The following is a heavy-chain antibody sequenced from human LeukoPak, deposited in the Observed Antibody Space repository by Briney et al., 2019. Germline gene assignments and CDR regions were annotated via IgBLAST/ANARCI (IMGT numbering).Heavy chain of an antibody. CDR2: IYYTGST. Sequence: SETLSLTCTVSGGSVSSYYWNWIRQPPGKGLEWIGYIYYTGSTNYNPSLKSRVTISVDTSKNQFSLKLSSVTAADTAVYYCARLGRQASVTMVRGTIADYWGQGTLVTVSS. D-gene: IGHD3-10*01. J-gene: IGHJ4*02. CDR3: ARLGRQASVTMVRGTIADY. CDR1: GGSVSSYY. V-gene: IGHV4-59*08.